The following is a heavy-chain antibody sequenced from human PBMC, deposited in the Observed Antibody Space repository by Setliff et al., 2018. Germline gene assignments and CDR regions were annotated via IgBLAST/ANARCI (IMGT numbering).Heavy chain of an antibody. CDR1: GGSISSSSYY. CDR2: IYYSGST. CDR3: ARQQQLVIGSTAYYYYGMDV. D-gene: IGHD6-13*01. J-gene: IGHJ6*02. V-gene: IGHV4-39*01. Sequence: PSETLSLTCTVSGGSISSSSYYWGWIRQPPGKGLEWIGSIYYSGSTYYNPSLKSRVTISVDTSKNQFSLKLSSVTAADTAVYYCARQQQLVIGSTAYYYYGMDVWGQGTTVTVSS.